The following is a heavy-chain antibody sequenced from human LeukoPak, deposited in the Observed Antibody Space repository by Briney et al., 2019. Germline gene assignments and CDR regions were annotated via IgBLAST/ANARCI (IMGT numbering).Heavy chain of an antibody. Sequence: TPSETLSLTCTVSGGSVSSTAYYWGWIRQPPGKGLEWIGSIYYSGSTYYNPSLTSRVTMSVDTSNNQFSLKMHSVTAADTAVYYCARLSKGRFFDYIFDYWGQGTLVTVSS. V-gene: IGHV4-39*01. CDR1: GGSVSSTAYY. CDR2: IYYSGST. CDR3: ARLSKGRFFDYIFDY. D-gene: IGHD3-9*01. J-gene: IGHJ4*02.